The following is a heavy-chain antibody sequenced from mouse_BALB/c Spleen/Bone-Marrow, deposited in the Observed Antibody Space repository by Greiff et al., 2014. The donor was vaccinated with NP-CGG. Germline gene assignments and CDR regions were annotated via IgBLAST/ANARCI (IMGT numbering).Heavy chain of an antibody. J-gene: IGHJ3*01. CDR1: GYTSTDYA. Sequence: QVHVKQSGPELVRPGVSVKISCKGSGYTSTDYAMHWVKQSHAKSLEWIGVISTYSGNTNYNQKFKGKATMTVDKSSSTAYMELARLTSEDSAIYYCARGIYYDSTWFAYWGQGTLVTVSA. CDR3: ARGIYYDSTWFAY. V-gene: IGHV1-67*01. CDR2: ISTYSGNT. D-gene: IGHD2-4*01.